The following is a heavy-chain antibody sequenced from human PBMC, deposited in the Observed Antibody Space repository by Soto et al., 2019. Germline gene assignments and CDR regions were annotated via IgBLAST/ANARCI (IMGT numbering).Heavy chain of an antibody. CDR2: IYYSGST. D-gene: IGHD2-15*01. V-gene: IGHV4-39*01. CDR1: GGSISSSSYY. Sequence: SETLSLTCTVSGGSISSSSYYWGWIRQPPGKGLEWIGSIYYSGSTYYNPSLKSRVTISVDTSKNQFSLKLSSVTAADTAVYYCARHIPVVEPLNWFDPWGQGTLVTVSS. J-gene: IGHJ5*02. CDR3: ARHIPVVEPLNWFDP.